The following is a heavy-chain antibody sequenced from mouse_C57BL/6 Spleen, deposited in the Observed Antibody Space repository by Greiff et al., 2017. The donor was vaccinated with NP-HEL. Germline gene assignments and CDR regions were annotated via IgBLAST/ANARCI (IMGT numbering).Heavy chain of an antibody. CDR2: IYPRSGNT. J-gene: IGHJ2*01. CDR3: ARRGDGYYGVYFDY. V-gene: IGHV1-81*01. Sequence: QVQLQQSGAELARPGASVKLSCKASGYTFTSYGISWVKQRTGQGLEWIGEIYPRSGNTYYNEKFKGKATLTADKSSSTAYMELRSLTSEDSAVYFCARRGDGYYGVYFDYWGQGTTLTVSS. CDR1: GYTFTSYG. D-gene: IGHD2-3*01.